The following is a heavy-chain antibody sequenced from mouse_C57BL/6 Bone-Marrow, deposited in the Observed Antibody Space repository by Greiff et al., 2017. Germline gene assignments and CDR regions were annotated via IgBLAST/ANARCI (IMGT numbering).Heavy chain of an antibody. Sequence: QVQLQQSGPGLVQPSQSLSITCTVSGFSLTSYGVHWVRQSPGKGLEWLGVIWSGGSTDYNAAFISRLSISKDNSKSQVFFKMNSLQADDTAIYCSASRSTIVTNYYAMDYWGQGTSVTVAS. CDR3: ASRSTIVTNYYAMDY. CDR1: GFSLTSYG. J-gene: IGHJ4*01. CDR2: IWSGGST. V-gene: IGHV2-2*01. D-gene: IGHD2-13*01.